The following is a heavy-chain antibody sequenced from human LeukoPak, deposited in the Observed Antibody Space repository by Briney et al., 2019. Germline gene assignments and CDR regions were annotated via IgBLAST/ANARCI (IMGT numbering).Heavy chain of an antibody. D-gene: IGHD3-10*01. J-gene: IGHJ6*02. CDR2: LDPEDGET. V-gene: IGHV1-24*01. Sequence: ASVKVSCKVSGYTLTELSMHWVRQAPGKGLEWMGGLDPEDGETIYAQKFQGRVTMTEDTSTDTAYMELSSLRSEDTAVYYCATSDERITMVRGVAVPGYYYGMDVWGQGTTVTVSS. CDR3: ATSDERITMVRGVAVPGYYYGMDV. CDR1: GYTLTELS.